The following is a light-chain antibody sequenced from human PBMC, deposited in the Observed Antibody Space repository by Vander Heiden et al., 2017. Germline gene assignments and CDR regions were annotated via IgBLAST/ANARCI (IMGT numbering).Light chain of an antibody. CDR3: TSYTSRTTWV. J-gene: IGLJ2*01. CDR1: SSDVGGYNY. CDR2: DVS. V-gene: IGLV2-14*03. Sequence: QSALTQPASVSGSPGQSITISCTGTSSDVGGYNYVSWYQQHPGKAPKVMIYDVSNRPSGVSNRFSGSKSGNTASLTISGLQAEDEADYYCTSYTSRTTWVVGGGTKLTVL.